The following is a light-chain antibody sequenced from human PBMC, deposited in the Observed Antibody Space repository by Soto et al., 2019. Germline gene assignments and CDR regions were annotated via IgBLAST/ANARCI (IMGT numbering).Light chain of an antibody. CDR2: DAS. Sequence: EIVLTQSPATLSLSPGERATLSCGASQSVGSSYLAWYQQKPGLAPRLLIYDASSRATGIPDRFSGSGSGTYFTRTISRLEPEDFAVYYCQQYGSSPYTFGQGTNLEIK. J-gene: IGKJ2*01. CDR1: QSVGSSY. V-gene: IGKV3D-20*01. CDR3: QQYGSSPYT.